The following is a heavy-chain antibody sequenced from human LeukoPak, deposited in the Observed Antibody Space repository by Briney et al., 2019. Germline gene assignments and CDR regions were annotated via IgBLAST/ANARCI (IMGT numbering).Heavy chain of an antibody. CDR1: GYSFTSYW. V-gene: IGHV5-51*01. CDR2: IYPGDSDT. D-gene: IGHD6-13*01. CDR3: ARSYSSSWLRSNWFDP. J-gene: IGHJ5*02. Sequence: GESLKISCKGSGYSFTSYWIGWVRQMPGKGLEWMGIIYPGDSDTRYSPSFQGQVTISADKSISTAYLQWSSLKASDTAMYYCARSYSSSWLRSNWFDPWGQGTLVTVSS.